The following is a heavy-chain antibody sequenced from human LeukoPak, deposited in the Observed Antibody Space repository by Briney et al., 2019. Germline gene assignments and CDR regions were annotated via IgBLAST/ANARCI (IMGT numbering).Heavy chain of an antibody. V-gene: IGHV3-66*01. D-gene: IGHD2-8*02. Sequence: GGSLRLSCAASGFTVSSNYMSWVRQAPGKGLEWVSVIYSGGSTYYADSVKGRFTISRNNSKSTLYLQMNSLRAEDTAVYYCARDAGGYADYWGQGTLVTVSS. CDR1: GFTVSSNY. CDR3: ARDAGGYADY. J-gene: IGHJ4*02. CDR2: IYSGGST.